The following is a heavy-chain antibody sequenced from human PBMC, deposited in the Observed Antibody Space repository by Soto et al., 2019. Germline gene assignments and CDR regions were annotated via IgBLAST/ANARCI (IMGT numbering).Heavy chain of an antibody. J-gene: IGHJ4*02. V-gene: IGHV3-9*01. Sequence: SLRLSCAASGFTFDDYAMHWVRQAPGKGLEWVSGISWNSGSIGYADSVKGRFTISRDNAKNSLYLQMNSLRAEDTALYYCAKDTYPLLGSYYFDYWGQGTLVTVSS. CDR3: AKDTYPLLGSYYFDY. CDR1: GFTFDDYA. D-gene: IGHD2-8*02. CDR2: ISWNSGSI.